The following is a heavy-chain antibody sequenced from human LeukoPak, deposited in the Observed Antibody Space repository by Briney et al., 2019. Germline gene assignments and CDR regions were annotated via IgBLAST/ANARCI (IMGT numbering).Heavy chain of an antibody. CDR2: VWYDGSNK. V-gene: IGHV3-33*01. Sequence: GGSLRLSCAAPGLTFSSYGMHWVRQAPGKGLEWVAVVWYDGSNKYYADSVKGRFTISRDNFKNTLYLQMNSLRAEDTAVYYCARGPYYDILTGYQDDAFDIWGQGTMVTVSS. CDR1: GLTFSSYG. CDR3: ARGPYYDILTGYQDDAFDI. D-gene: IGHD3-9*01. J-gene: IGHJ3*02.